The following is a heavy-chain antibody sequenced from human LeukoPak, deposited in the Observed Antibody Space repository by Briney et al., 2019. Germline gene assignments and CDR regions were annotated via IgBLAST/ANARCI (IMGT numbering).Heavy chain of an antibody. CDR2: INHSGST. V-gene: IGHV4-34*01. CDR3: ARAPGYCSGGSCYWGNAFDI. J-gene: IGHJ3*02. CDR1: GGSFSGYY. Sequence: PSETLSLTCAVYGGSFSGYYWSWIRQPPGKGLEWIGEINHSGSTNYNPSLKSRVTISVDTSKNQFSLKLSSVTAADTAVYYCARAPGYCSGGSCYWGNAFDIWGQGTMVTVSS. D-gene: IGHD2-15*01.